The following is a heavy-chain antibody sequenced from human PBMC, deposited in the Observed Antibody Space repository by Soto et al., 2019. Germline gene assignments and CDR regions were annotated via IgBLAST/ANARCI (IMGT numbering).Heavy chain of an antibody. CDR3: ARDSPYDFWSGYDTDPLDAFDI. Sequence: GASVNVSCKGSGCTFTRYGLSWLRQPPGQGRECMGGTSAYNGNTNYAQKLQGSVNMTTGTSTSTAYMELRSLKPEDTAVYYYARDSPYDFWSGYDTDPLDAFDIWGQGTMVTVSS. V-gene: IGHV1-18*01. CDR1: GCTFTRYG. CDR2: TSAYNGNT. J-gene: IGHJ3*02. D-gene: IGHD3-3*01.